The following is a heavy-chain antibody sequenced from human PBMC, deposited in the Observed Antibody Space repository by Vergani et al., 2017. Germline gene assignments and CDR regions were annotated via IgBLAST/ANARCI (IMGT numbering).Heavy chain of an antibody. CDR1: GFTFDDYG. V-gene: IGHV3-9*01. D-gene: IGHD6-19*01. J-gene: IGHJ4*02. CDR3: AKGGVAGTSDLDDFDY. CDR2: ISWNSGSI. Sequence: EVQLVESGGGLVKPGGSLRLSCAASGFTFDDYGMSWVRQAPGKGLEWVSGISWNSGSIGYADSVKGRFTISRDNAKNSLYLQMNSLRAEDTALYYCAKGGVAGTSDLDDFDYWGQGTLVTVSS.